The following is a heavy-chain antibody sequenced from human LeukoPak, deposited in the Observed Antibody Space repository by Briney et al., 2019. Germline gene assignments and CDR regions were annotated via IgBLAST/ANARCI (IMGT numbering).Heavy chain of an antibody. D-gene: IGHD3-22*01. J-gene: IGHJ4*02. V-gene: IGHV3-11*01. CDR2: ISSSGSTI. Sequence: PGGSLRLSCAASGFTFSDYYMSWIRQAPGKGLEWVSYISSSGSTIYYADSVKGRFTISRDNAKNSLYLQMNGLRAEDTAVYYCARVSGGYYYDSSGYYYDYWGQGTLVTVSS. CDR3: ARVSGGYYYDSSGYYYDY. CDR1: GFTFSDYY.